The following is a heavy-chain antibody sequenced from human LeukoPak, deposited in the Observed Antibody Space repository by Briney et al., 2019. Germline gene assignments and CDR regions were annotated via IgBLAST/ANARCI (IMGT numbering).Heavy chain of an antibody. CDR3: ARGSLSSSSWYSRGGDYFDY. D-gene: IGHD6-13*01. CDR1: GGSISSSSYY. J-gene: IGHJ4*02. V-gene: IGHV4-39*07. CDR2: IYYSGST. Sequence: SETLSLTCTVSGGSISSSSYYWGWIRQPPGKGLEWIGSIYYSGSTNYNPSLKSRVTISVDTSKNQFSLKLSSVTAADTAVYYCARGSLSSSSWYSRGGDYFDYWGQGTLVTVSS.